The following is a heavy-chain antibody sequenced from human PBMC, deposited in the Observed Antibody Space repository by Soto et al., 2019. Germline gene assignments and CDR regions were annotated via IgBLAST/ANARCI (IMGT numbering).Heavy chain of an antibody. CDR1: GFTFSSYG. D-gene: IGHD3-10*01. J-gene: IGHJ4*02. Sequence: GGSLRLSYAASGFTFSSYGMHWVRQAPGKGLEWVAVISYDGSNKYYADSVKGRFTISRDNSKNTLYLQMNSLRAEDTAVYYCAKDRSLVRGPMPYWGQGTLVTVSS. V-gene: IGHV3-30*18. CDR3: AKDRSLVRGPMPY. CDR2: ISYDGSNK.